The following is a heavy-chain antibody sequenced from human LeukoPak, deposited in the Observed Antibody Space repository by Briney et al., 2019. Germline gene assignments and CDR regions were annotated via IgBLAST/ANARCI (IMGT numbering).Heavy chain of an antibody. V-gene: IGHV4-4*02. CDR1: GGSISSSNW. J-gene: IGHJ6*02. Sequence: SETLSLTCAVSGGSISSSNWWSWVRQPPGKGLEWIGEIYHSGSTYYNPSLKSRVAILVDRSKNQFSLKLSSVTAADTAVYYCARESRYCSGGSCYSGMDVWGQGTTVTVSS. D-gene: IGHD2-15*01. CDR2: IYHSGST. CDR3: ARESRYCSGGSCYSGMDV.